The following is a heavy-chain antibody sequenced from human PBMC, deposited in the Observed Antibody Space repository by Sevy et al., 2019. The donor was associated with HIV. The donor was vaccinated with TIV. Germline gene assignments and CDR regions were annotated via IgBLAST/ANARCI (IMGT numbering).Heavy chain of an antibody. CDR2: IYPGDSDT. Sequence: GESLKISCKGSGYSFTSYWIGWVRQMPGKGLEWMGIIYPGDSDTRYSPSFQGQVTISADKSISTAYLQWSSLKASDTAMYYCARTRSDSGSYTALAYHYYMDVWGKGTTVTVSS. D-gene: IGHD1-26*01. CDR3: ARTRSDSGSYTALAYHYYMDV. V-gene: IGHV5-51*01. CDR1: GYSFTSYW. J-gene: IGHJ6*03.